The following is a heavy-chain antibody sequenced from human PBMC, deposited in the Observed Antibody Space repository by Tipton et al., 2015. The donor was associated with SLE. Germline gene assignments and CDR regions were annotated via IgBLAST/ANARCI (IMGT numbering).Heavy chain of an antibody. Sequence: TLSLTCAVYGGSFSGYYWSWIRQPPGKGLEWIGEINHSGSTNYNPSLKSRVTMTTDTSTSTAYMELRSLRSDDTAVYYCARALIAAAGKDYWGQGTLVTVSS. J-gene: IGHJ4*02. CDR2: INHSGST. CDR3: ARALIAAAGKDY. V-gene: IGHV4-34*10. D-gene: IGHD6-13*01. CDR1: GGSFSGYY.